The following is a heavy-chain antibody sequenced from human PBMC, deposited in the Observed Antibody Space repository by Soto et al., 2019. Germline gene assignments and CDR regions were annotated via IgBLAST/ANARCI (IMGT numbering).Heavy chain of an antibody. V-gene: IGHV3-30-3*01. CDR2: ISYDGSKK. CDR3: ARLLRNIAVAGPLDY. J-gene: IGHJ4*02. CDR1: GFTFSSYA. Sequence: PGGSLRLSCAASGFTFSSYAMHWVRQAPGKGLEWVAVISYDGSKKYYADSVKGRFTISRDNSKSTLYLQMNSLRPKDTAVYYCARLLRNIAVAGPLDYWGQGTLVTVSS. D-gene: IGHD6-19*01.